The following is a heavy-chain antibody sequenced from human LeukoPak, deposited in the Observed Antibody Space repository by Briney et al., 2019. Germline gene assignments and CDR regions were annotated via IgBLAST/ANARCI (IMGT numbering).Heavy chain of an antibody. CDR2: IYYSGST. CDR1: GGSISSYY. Sequence: SETLSLTCTVSGGSISSYYWSWIRQPPGKGLGWIGYIYYSGSTNYNPSLKSRVTISVDTSKNQFSLKLSSVTAADTAVYYCARHKDSSSWYYYYMDVWGKGTTVTVSS. J-gene: IGHJ6*03. V-gene: IGHV4-59*08. CDR3: ARHKDSSSWYYYYMDV. D-gene: IGHD6-13*01.